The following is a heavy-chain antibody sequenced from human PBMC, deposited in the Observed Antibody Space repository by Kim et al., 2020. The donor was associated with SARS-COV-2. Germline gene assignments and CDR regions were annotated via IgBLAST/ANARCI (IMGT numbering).Heavy chain of an antibody. J-gene: IGHJ5*02. D-gene: IGHD2-2*02. Sequence: SVKVSCKASGGTFSSYAISWVRQAPGQGLEWMGGIIPIFGTANYAQKFQGRVTITADESTSTAYMELSSLRSEDTAVYYCARDEWNYCSSTSCYNWFDPWGQGTLVTVSS. CDR1: GGTFSSYA. CDR2: IIPIFGTA. CDR3: ARDEWNYCSSTSCYNWFDP. V-gene: IGHV1-69*13.